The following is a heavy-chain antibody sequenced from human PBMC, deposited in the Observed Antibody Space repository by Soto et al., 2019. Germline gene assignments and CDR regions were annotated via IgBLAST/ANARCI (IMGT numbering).Heavy chain of an antibody. J-gene: IGHJ4*02. CDR1: GGTFSSYT. CDR3: ARRYSQGGATTIDY. V-gene: IGHV1-69*02. CDR2: IIPILGIT. D-gene: IGHD1-26*01. Sequence: QVQLVQSGAEVKKPGSSVKVSCKASGGTFSSYTISWVRQAGGQGLEWMGRIIPILGITNYAQKFQGRVTITADKSTSTVYMELRSLISEDTAVYYCARRYSQGGATTIDYWGQGTLVTVSS.